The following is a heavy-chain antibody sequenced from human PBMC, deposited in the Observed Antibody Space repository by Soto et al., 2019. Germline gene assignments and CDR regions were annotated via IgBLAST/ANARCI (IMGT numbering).Heavy chain of an antibody. V-gene: IGHV1-69*06. J-gene: IGHJ6*02. CDR2: VIPLFGTA. Sequence: QVQLLQSGAEVKKPGSSVRVSCKASGDIFTRYSFSWVRQAPGQGLEWMGGVIPLFGTANYGQKFQGRVTITADKSTSTAFMDIRGLRSADTAVYYCAGAPAGDYYYYYKFAVWGQGTAVTVS. CDR3: AGAPAGDYYYYYKFAV. CDR1: GDIFTRYS. D-gene: IGHD2-21*02.